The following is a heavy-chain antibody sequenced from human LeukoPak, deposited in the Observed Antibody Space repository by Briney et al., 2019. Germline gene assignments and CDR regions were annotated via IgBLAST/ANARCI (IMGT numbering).Heavy chain of an antibody. D-gene: IGHD6-13*01. CDR1: GFTFSSYG. CDR2: ISYDGSNK. J-gene: IGHJ4*02. Sequence: PGGSLRLSCAASGFTFSSYGMHWVRQAPGKGLEWVAVISYDGSNKYYADSVKGRFTISRDNSKNTLYLQMNSLRAEDTAVYYCAKESLRYSSSWTQVAYWGQGTLVTVSS. V-gene: IGHV3-30*18. CDR3: AKESLRYSSSWTQVAY.